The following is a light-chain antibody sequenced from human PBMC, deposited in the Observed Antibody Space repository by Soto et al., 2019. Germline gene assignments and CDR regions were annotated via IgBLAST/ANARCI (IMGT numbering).Light chain of an antibody. CDR1: SSDVGGYIY. Sequence: QSALTQPASVSGSPGQSITISCTGTSSDVGGYIYVSWYQQHPGKAPKLMIYEVSNRPSGVSNRFSGSKSGNTASLTISGLQAEDEADYYCSSYTSSSTPYYVFGTGTKLTVL. CDR3: SSYTSSSTPYYV. CDR2: EVS. J-gene: IGLJ1*01. V-gene: IGLV2-14*01.